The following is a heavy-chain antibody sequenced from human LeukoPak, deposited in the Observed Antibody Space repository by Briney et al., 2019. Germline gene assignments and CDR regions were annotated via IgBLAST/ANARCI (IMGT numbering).Heavy chain of an antibody. Sequence: GGSLRLSCAASGFTFSNAWMSWVRQAPGKGLEWVSVIYSGGSTYYADSVKGRFTISRDNSKNTLYLQMNSLRAEDTAVYYCARSRRDCSSTSCYLAYWGQGTLVTVSS. V-gene: IGHV3-53*01. CDR3: ARSRRDCSSTSCYLAY. CDR1: GFTFSNAW. CDR2: IYSGGST. J-gene: IGHJ4*02. D-gene: IGHD2-2*01.